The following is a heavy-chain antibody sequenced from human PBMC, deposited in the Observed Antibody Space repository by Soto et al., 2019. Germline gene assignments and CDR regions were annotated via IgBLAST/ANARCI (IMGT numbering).Heavy chain of an antibody. D-gene: IGHD2-15*01. CDR2: INAGNGNT. Sequence: GASVKVSCKASGYTFTSYAMHWVRQAPGQRLEWMGWINAGNGNTKYSQKFQGRVTITRDTSASTAYMELSSLRSEDTAVYYCARVGCSGGSCYRDDYYYYGMDVCGQGTTVTVSS. J-gene: IGHJ6*02. CDR1: GYTFTSYA. V-gene: IGHV1-3*01. CDR3: ARVGCSGGSCYRDDYYYYGMDV.